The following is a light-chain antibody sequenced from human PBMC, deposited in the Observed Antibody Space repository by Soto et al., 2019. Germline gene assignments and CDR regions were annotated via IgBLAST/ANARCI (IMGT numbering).Light chain of an antibody. J-gene: IGKJ2*01. CDR2: GAS. CDR3: QQANSFPFI. CDR1: RDISTW. V-gene: IGKV1D-12*01. Sequence: DIQMTQSPSSGSASVVERVTITCRASRDISTWLAWYQQRPGKAPKLLIYGASNLQSGVPSRFSGRGSGTDFTLTISSLQPEDFGTYYCQQANSFPFIFAQGTKVDIK.